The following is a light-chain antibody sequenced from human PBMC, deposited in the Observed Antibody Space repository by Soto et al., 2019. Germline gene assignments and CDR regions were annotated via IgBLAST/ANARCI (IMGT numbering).Light chain of an antibody. CDR3: QQYGSSPPT. Sequence: EIVLTQSPGTLSLSPGERATLSCRASQSVSSNYLAWYQRKPGQDPRLLIYGASSRAIDIPNRFSGSGSGTDFTLTIPRLEPEDFAVYYCQQYGSSPPTFGQGTKVEI. CDR1: QSVSSNY. V-gene: IGKV3-20*01. CDR2: GAS. J-gene: IGKJ1*01.